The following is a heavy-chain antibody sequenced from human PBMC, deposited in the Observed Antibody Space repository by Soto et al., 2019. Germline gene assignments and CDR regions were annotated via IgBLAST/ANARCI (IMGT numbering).Heavy chain of an antibody. J-gene: IGHJ3*02. CDR3: AHPRGYGVFDAYDI. CDR1: GFTFSTYA. D-gene: IGHD4-17*01. V-gene: IGHV3-23*01. CDR2: ISAGGGST. Sequence: PGGSLRLSWAASGFTFSTYAMSWVRQPQGQGLGWAPAISAGGGSTYYADPVKGRFTISRDNFINTMYLQMNSLRTEDTAVYYCAHPRGYGVFDAYDIWGQGAMVTVSS.